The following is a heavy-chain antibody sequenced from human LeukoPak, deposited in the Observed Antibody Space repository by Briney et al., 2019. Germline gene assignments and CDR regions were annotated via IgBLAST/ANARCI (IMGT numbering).Heavy chain of an antibody. J-gene: IGHJ3*02. V-gene: IGHV1-69*04. D-gene: IGHD1-14*01. Sequence: ASVKVSCKASGGTFSSYAISWVRQAPGQGLEWMGRIIPILGIANYAQKFQGRVTITADKSTSTAYMELSSLRSEDTAVYYCARSLRASTLTYDAFDIWGQGTMVTVSS. CDR3: ARSLRASTLTYDAFDI. CDR2: IIPILGIA. CDR1: GGTFSSYA.